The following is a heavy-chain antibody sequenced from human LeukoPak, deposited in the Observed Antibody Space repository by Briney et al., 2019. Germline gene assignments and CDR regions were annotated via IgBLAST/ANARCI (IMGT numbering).Heavy chain of an antibody. CDR2: ISWDSGTI. V-gene: IGHV3-9*01. CDR3: AKGSAGDFDY. D-gene: IGHD6-13*01. J-gene: IGHJ4*02. Sequence: GGSLRPSCAAAGFTFEDYAMHWVRQAPGKGLEWVSGISWDSGTIGYADSVKGRFTISRDNAKNSLYLQMNSLRAEDTALYYCAKGSAGDFDYWGQGTLVTVSS. CDR1: GFTFEDYA.